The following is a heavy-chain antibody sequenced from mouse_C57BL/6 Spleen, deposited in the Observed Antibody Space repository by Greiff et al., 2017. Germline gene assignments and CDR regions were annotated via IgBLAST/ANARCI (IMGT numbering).Heavy chain of an antibody. V-gene: IGHV1-61*01. D-gene: IGHD2-2*01. Sequence: QVLLQQPGAELVRPGSSVKLSCKASGYTFTSYWMDWVQQRPGQGLEWIGNIYPSDSATHYNQKIKDKGTLKVDKSSSTAYMQLSSLTSDDSAVYYCARSYGYGWFAYWGQGTLVTVSA. CDR3: ARSYGYGWFAY. J-gene: IGHJ3*01. CDR1: GYTFTSYW. CDR2: IYPSDSAT.